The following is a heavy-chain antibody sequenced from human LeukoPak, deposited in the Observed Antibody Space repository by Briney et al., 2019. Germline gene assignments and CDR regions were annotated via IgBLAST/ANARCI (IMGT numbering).Heavy chain of an antibody. D-gene: IGHD2-2*03. CDR1: GGSIGSYY. Sequence: SETLSPTCTVSGGSIGSYYWSWIRQPPGKGLEWIGFVYYSGSTNYNPSLKSRVTISVDTSKNQFSLKLSSVTAADTAVYYCARYGFAWYFDLWGRGTLVTVSS. CDR2: VYYSGST. CDR3: ARYGFAWYFDL. V-gene: IGHV4-59*01. J-gene: IGHJ2*01.